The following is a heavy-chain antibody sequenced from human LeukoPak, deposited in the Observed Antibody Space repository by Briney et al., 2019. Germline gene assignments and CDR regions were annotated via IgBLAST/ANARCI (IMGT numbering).Heavy chain of an antibody. V-gene: IGHV1-24*01. Sequence: ASVKVSCKVSGYTLTELSMHWVRQAPGKGLEWMGGFDPEDGETIYAQKFQGRVTMTEDTSTDTAYMELNSLRSDDTAVYYCARDMSTAVTPISYAFDVWGQGTMVTVSS. CDR1: GYTLTELS. J-gene: IGHJ3*01. D-gene: IGHD4-23*01. CDR2: FDPEDGET. CDR3: ARDMSTAVTPISYAFDV.